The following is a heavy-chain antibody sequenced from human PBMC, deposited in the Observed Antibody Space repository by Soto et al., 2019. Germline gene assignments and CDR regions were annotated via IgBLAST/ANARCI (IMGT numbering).Heavy chain of an antibody. J-gene: IGHJ4*02. V-gene: IGHV3-48*01. CDR3: ARCSGYDPNFDY. CDR1: GFTFSSYS. CDR2: ISSSSTI. D-gene: IGHD5-12*01. Sequence: GGSLRLSCAASGFTFSSYSMNWVRQAPGKGLEWVSYISSSSTIYYADSVKGRFTISRDNAKNSLYLQMNSLRAEDTAVYYCARCSGYDPNFDYWGQGTLVTVSS.